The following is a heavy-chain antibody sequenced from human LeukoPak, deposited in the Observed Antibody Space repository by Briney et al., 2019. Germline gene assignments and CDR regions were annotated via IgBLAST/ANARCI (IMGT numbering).Heavy chain of an antibody. V-gene: IGHV4-38-2*02. CDR1: GYSISTGYY. Sequence: SETLSLTCTVSGYSISTGYYGDWIRQPPGEGLEWIGTFYHGGSTYYNPSLKSRVTISVDTSKNQFSLNLTSVTAADTAVYYCARAMSIAARLQTISDYWGQGTLVTVSS. D-gene: IGHD6-6*01. CDR2: FYHGGST. J-gene: IGHJ4*02. CDR3: ARAMSIAARLQTISDY.